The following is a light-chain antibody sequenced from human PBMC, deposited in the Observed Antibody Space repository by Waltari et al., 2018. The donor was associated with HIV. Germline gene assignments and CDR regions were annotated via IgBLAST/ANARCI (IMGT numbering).Light chain of an antibody. CDR1: QSVSSN. Sequence: EIVMTQSPATLSVSPGERATLSCRASQSVSSNLAWYQHKPGQAPRLFIYGASTRATGIPARFSGSGSGTDVTLTISSLQSEDFAVYYCQQYSNWPRTFGQGTKVEIK. CDR3: QQYSNWPRT. J-gene: IGKJ1*01. CDR2: GAS. V-gene: IGKV3-15*01.